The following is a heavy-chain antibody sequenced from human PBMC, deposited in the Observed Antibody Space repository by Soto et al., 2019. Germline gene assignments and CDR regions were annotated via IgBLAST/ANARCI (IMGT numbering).Heavy chain of an antibody. V-gene: IGHV2-5*01. D-gene: IGHD3-10*01. CDR2: IFWNDDK. Sequence: QITLKESGPSLVKPTQTLTLTCTFSVFSLSTSGVGVGWNRQPPGKALERLVLIFWNDDKRYSPALKSRLTITKDTPKNQVVLTVSNMDPVDTATYYCAHWVWFGESNWFDPWGQGTLVTVSS. J-gene: IGHJ5*02. CDR1: VFSLSTSGVG. CDR3: AHWVWFGESNWFDP.